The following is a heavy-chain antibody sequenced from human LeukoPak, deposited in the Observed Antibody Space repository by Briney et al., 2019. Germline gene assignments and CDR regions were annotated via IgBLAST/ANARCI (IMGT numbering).Heavy chain of an antibody. CDR1: GGSISSGGYY. J-gene: IGHJ4*02. CDR3: AREEDTCSSTSCHTRGPFDY. V-gene: IGHV4-30-2*01. CDR2: IYHSGST. Sequence: SETLSLTCTVSGGSISSGGYYWSWIRQPPGKGLEWIGYIYHSGSTYYNPSLKSRVTISVDRSKNQFSLKLSSVTAADTAVYYCAREEDTCSSTSCHTRGPFDYWGQGTLVTVSS. D-gene: IGHD2-2*01.